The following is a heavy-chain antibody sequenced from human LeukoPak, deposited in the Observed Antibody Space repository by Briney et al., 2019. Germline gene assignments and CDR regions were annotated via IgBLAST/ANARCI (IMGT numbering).Heavy chain of an antibody. D-gene: IGHD3-22*01. V-gene: IGHV3-48*04. J-gene: IGHJ4*02. CDR1: GFTFSSYS. CDR3: ARDRNYYDSSGYDY. Sequence: GGSLRLSCAASGFTFSSYSMNWVRQAPGKGLEWVSYISSSSTIYYADSVKGRFTISRDNAKNSLYLQMNSLRAEDTAVYYCARDRNYYDSSGYDYWGQGTLVTVSS. CDR2: ISSSSTI.